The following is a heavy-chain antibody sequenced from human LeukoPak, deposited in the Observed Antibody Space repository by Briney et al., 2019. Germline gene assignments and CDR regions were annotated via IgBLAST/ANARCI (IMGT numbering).Heavy chain of an antibody. CDR1: GGTFSSYA. CDR3: AREVGDCSSTSCYSIYYYYYYGMDV. J-gene: IGHJ6*02. Sequence: ASVKVSCKASGGTFSSYAISWVRQAPGQGLEWMGGIIPIFGTANYAQKFQGRVTITADESTSTAYMELSSLRSEDTAVYYCAREVGDCSSTSCYSIYYYYYYGMDVWGQGTTVTVSS. D-gene: IGHD2-2*02. CDR2: IIPIFGTA. V-gene: IGHV1-69*13.